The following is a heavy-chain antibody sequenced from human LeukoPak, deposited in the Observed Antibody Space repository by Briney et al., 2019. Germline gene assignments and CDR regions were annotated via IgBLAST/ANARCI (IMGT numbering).Heavy chain of an antibody. CDR2: ISSSSSYI. Sequence: GGSLRLSCAASGFTFSSYSMNWVRQAPGKGLEWVSSISSSSSYIYYADSVKGRFTISRDNAKNSLYLQMNSLRAEDTAVCYCARDVGRRDFDYWGQGTLVTVSS. J-gene: IGHJ4*02. CDR1: GFTFSSYS. D-gene: IGHD3/OR15-3a*01. CDR3: ARDVGRRDFDY. V-gene: IGHV3-21*01.